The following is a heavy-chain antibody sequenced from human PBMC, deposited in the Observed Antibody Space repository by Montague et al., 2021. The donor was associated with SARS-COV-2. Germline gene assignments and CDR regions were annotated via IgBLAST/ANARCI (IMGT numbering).Heavy chain of an antibody. CDR2: IYYSGSA. J-gene: IGHJ5*02. D-gene: IGHD6-13*01. CDR3: VRKEMRYSSIWSTGGNWFDP. V-gene: IGHV4-39*01. CDR1: GGSISSSSYH. Sequence: SETLSLTCTVSGGSISSSSYHWGWIRQPPGKGLEWIGSIYYSGSAYYNPSLKSRVTISVDTSKNQFSLKLSSVTAADTAVYYCVRKEMRYSSIWSTGGNWFDPWGQGTLVTVSS.